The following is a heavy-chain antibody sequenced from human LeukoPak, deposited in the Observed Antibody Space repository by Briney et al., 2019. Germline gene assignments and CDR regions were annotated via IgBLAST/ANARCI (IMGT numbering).Heavy chain of an antibody. Sequence: ASVKVSCKASGYTFTSYYMHWVRQAPGQGLEWMGIINPSGGSTSYAQKFQGRVTMTRDMSTSTVYMELSSLRSEDTAVYYCARASGSLGSHNWFDPWGQGTLVTVSS. V-gene: IGHV1-46*01. CDR2: INPSGGST. J-gene: IGHJ5*02. CDR3: ARASGSLGSHNWFDP. D-gene: IGHD1-26*01. CDR1: GYTFTSYY.